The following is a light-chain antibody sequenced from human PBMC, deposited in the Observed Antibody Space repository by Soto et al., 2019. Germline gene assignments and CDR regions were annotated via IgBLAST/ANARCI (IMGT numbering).Light chain of an antibody. Sequence: EIVLTQSPATVSLSPGERATLSCRASQSVSRYLVWYQQKPGQAPRLLIYDASNRATGIPARFSGSGSGTDFTLTISSLEPEDFAVYYCQQRDTWPLTFGGGTKVEI. CDR1: QSVSRY. V-gene: IGKV3-11*01. CDR3: QQRDTWPLT. J-gene: IGKJ4*01. CDR2: DAS.